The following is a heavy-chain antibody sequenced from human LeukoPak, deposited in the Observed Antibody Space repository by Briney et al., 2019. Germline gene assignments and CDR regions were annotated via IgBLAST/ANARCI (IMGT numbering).Heavy chain of an antibody. J-gene: IGHJ3*02. Sequence: GGSLRLSCAASGFSFSTYGMHWVRQAPGKGLEWVALIWYDGSNKYYADSVKGRFTISRDNSKNTLYLQMNSLRTEDTAVYYCAKRFGESPAGGFDIWGQGTMVTVSS. CDR3: AKRFGESPAGGFDI. CDR2: IWYDGSNK. D-gene: IGHD3-10*01. CDR1: GFSFSTYG. V-gene: IGHV3-30*02.